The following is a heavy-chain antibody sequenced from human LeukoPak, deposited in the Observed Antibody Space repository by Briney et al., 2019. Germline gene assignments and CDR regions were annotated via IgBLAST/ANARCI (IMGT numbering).Heavy chain of an antibody. CDR3: VRENSNNRGYSIDCDI. Sequence: PSDTLSLTCIVSGASISSSYWSWARHPPRKRLEWIRSIYYNGNPNSHPSIKRPATLSADTSKNQSSLKISSLTAAGTALSYCVRENSNNRGYSIDCDIWGRGAMVSVS. J-gene: IGHJ3*02. D-gene: IGHD2-15*01. V-gene: IGHV4-59*01. CDR2: IYYNGNP. CDR1: GASISSSY.